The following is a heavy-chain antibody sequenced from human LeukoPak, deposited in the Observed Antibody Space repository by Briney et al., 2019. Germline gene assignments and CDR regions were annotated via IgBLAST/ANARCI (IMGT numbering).Heavy chain of an antibody. J-gene: IGHJ5*02. D-gene: IGHD3-10*01. CDR1: GYTFTSYG. V-gene: IGHV1-69*13. CDR2: IIPIFGTA. CDR3: ACSPYYYGSGSYNWFDP. Sequence: GASVKVSCKASGYTFTSYGISWVRQAPGQGLEWMGGIIPIFGTANYAQKFQGRVTITADESTSTAYMELSSLRSEDTAVYYCACSPYYYGSGSYNWFDPWGQGTLVTVSS.